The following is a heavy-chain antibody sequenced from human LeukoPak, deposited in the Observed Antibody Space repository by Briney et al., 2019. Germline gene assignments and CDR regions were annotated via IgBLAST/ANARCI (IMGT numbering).Heavy chain of an antibody. V-gene: IGHV3-53*01. J-gene: IGHJ4*02. Sequence: GGSLRLSCAASGFTVSSNYMSWVRQAPGKGLEWVSVIYSGGSTYYADSVKGRFTISRDNSKNTLYLQMNSLRAEDTAVYYCAKGATGNSKRPAPYDYWGQGTLVTVSS. CDR3: AKGATGNSKRPAPYDY. CDR1: GFTVSSNY. CDR2: IYSGGST. D-gene: IGHD5-24*01.